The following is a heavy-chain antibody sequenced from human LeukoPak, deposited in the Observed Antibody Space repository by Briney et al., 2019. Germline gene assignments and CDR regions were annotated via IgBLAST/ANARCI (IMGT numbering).Heavy chain of an antibody. J-gene: IGHJ4*02. D-gene: IGHD3-10*01. CDR1: GFTVSNNY. Sequence: PGGSLRLSCAASGFTVSNNYGSWVRQAPGTGLEWVSILYSGGSTYYADSVKGRFTISRDNSKNTLYLQMNSLRAGDTAVYYCARATRGVHYFDYWGQGTLVTVSS. CDR3: ARATRGVHYFDY. CDR2: LYSGGST. V-gene: IGHV3-53*01.